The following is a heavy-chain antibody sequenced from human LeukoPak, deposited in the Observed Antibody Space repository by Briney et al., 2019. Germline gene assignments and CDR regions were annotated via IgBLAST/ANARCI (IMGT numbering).Heavy chain of an antibody. CDR1: GFTFSDYY. J-gene: IGHJ5*02. CDR2: IYYSGST. D-gene: IGHD2-15*01. CDR3: AKHPGSMVVVLQLGWFDP. V-gene: IGHV4-39*01. Sequence: NPGGSLRLSCAASGFTFSDYYMSWIRQPPGKGLEWIGSIYYSGSTYYNPSLKSRVTISVDTSKNQFSLKLSSVTAADTAVYYCAKHPGSMVVVLQLGWFDPWGQGTLVTVSS.